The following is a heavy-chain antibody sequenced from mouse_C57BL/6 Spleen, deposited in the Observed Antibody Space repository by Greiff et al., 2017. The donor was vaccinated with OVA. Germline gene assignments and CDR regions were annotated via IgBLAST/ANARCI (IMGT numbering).Heavy chain of an antibody. D-gene: IGHD4-1*01. CDR1: GFTFSSYT. CDR3: ARHLGPLDY. Sequence: EVQRVESGGGLVKPGGSLKLSCAASGFTFSSYTMSWVRQTPEKRLEWVATISGGGGNTYYPDSVKGRFTISRDNAKNTLYLQMSSLRSEDTALYYCARHLGPLDYWGQGTTLTVSS. V-gene: IGHV5-9*01. J-gene: IGHJ2*01. CDR2: ISGGGGNT.